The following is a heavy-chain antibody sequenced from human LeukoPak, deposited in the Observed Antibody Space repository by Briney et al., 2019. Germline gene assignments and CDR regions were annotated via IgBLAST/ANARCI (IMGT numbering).Heavy chain of an antibody. CDR2: NNHSGST. CDR1: GGSFSGYY. V-gene: IGHV4-34*01. D-gene: IGHD5-18*01. J-gene: IGHJ5*02. Sequence: SETLSLTCAVYGGSFSGYYWSWIRQPPGKGLEWIGENNHSGSTNYNASLKSRVTISVDTSKNQFSLRLSSVTAADTAMYYCAPRGDIEHSYGYGKWFDPWGQGTRVTVSS. CDR3: APRGDIEHSYGYGKWFDP.